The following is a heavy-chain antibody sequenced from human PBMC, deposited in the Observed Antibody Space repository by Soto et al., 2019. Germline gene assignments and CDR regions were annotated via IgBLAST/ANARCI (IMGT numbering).Heavy chain of an antibody. V-gene: IGHV4-39*01. D-gene: IGHD3-16*01. J-gene: IGHJ4*02. CDR1: GGFISRSSYY. Sequence: SEALCLTCAVSGGFISRSSYYWGWIRQPPGKGPEWIASVYYSGNTYYNPSLESRVTMSVETSKNQFSLRLTSVTAADTAVYYCARQHYYDKSRIGWGQGTQVTVSS. CDR2: VYYSGNT. CDR3: ARQHYYDKSRIG.